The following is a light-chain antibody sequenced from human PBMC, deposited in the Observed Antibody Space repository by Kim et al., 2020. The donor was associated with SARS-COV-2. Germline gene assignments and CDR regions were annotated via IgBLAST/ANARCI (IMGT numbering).Light chain of an antibody. V-gene: IGKV1-33*01. Sequence: SASIGVRVTITGQASQDIKRSLNWFQQKPGKAPKVLISDSSNLETGVPSRFSGSGSGTHYTFTVSSLQPDDIATYYCQQYDNLPYTFGQGTKLEI. J-gene: IGKJ2*01. CDR1: QDIKRS. CDR3: QQYDNLPYT. CDR2: DSS.